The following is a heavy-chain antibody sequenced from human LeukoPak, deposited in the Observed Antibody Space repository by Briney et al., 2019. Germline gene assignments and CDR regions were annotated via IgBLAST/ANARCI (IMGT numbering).Heavy chain of an antibody. CDR1: GGTFSSYA. CDR3: ARDFSKLRFLEWSGFDP. CDR2: IIPIFGTA. D-gene: IGHD3-3*01. Sequence: SVKVSCKASGGTFSSYAISWVRQAPGQGLEWMGGIIPIFGTANYAQKFQGRVTITADESTSTAYMEPSSLRSEDTAVYYCARDFSKLRFLEWSGFDPWGQGTLVTVSS. J-gene: IGHJ5*02. V-gene: IGHV1-69*01.